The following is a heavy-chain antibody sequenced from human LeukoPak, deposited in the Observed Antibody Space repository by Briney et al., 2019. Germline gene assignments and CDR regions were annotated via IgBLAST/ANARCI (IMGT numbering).Heavy chain of an antibody. V-gene: IGHV4-59*01. CDR2: ISYSGNT. D-gene: IGHD6-13*01. J-gene: IGHJ4*02. CDR3: ARSGWAAAASFDY. Sequence: PSETLSLTCTVSGGSISPYYWSWIRQPPGKGLEWIGYISYSGNTNYNPSLESRVTISLDTSKNQISLKLSSVTAADTAVYYCARSGWAAAASFDYWGQGTLVTVSS. CDR1: GGSISPYY.